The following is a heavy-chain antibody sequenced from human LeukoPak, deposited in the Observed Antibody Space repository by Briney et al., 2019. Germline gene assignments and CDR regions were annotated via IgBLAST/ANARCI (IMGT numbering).Heavy chain of an antibody. CDR1: GGSISLSYYY. V-gene: IGHV4-39*06. D-gene: IGHD2-2*01. CDR3: ARERDIVVVPAASSDATCGFDI. Sequence: PSETLSLTCSVSGGSISLSYYYWGWIRQPPGKALEWIGSVYYSGTTSYNPSLKSRVTISVDMSKNHFPLKLSSVTAADTAVYYCARERDIVVVPAASSDATCGFDIWGQGTLVTVSS. J-gene: IGHJ4*02. CDR2: VYYSGTT.